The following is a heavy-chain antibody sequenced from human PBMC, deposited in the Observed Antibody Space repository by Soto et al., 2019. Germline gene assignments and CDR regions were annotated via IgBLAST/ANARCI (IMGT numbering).Heavy chain of an antibody. J-gene: IGHJ6*02. CDR1: GFTFSSYW. V-gene: IGHV3-7*01. D-gene: IGHD3-22*01. Sequence: PGGSLRLSCAASGFTFSSYWMSWVRQAPGKGLEWVANIKQDGSEKYYVDSVKGRFTISRDNAKNSLYLQMNSLRAEDTAVYYCARVSGDYYDSSGYYYYYYGMDVWGQGTTVTVSS. CDR2: IKQDGSEK. CDR3: ARVSGDYYDSSGYYYYYYGMDV.